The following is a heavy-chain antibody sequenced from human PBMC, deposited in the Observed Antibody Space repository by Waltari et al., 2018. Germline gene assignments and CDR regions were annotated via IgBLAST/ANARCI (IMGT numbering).Heavy chain of an antibody. CDR3: ARGRVGATTDYYYYGMDV. D-gene: IGHD1-26*01. J-gene: IGHJ6*02. CDR1: GFTFSSYW. V-gene: IGHV3-74*01. Sequence: EVQLVESGGGLVQPGGSLRLSCAASGFTFSSYWMHWVRQAPGKGLVWVSRINSDGSSTSYADSVKGRFTISRDNAKNTLYLQMNSLRAEDTAVYYCARGRVGATTDYYYYGMDVWGQGTTVTVSS. CDR2: INSDGSST.